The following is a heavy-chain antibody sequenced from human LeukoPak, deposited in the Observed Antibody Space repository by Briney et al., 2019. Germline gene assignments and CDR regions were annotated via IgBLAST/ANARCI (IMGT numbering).Heavy chain of an antibody. CDR2: IKQDGSEK. Sequence: GGSLRLSCAASGFTFSSYWMSWVRQAPGKGLEWVANIKQDGSEKYYVYSVKGLFTISRDNAKNSMYLQMNSLRAEDTAVYYCARDRRYGLRYLDGAQDVWGQGTTVTVSS. CDR1: GFTFSSYW. J-gene: IGHJ6*02. D-gene: IGHD3-9*01. V-gene: IGHV3-7*01. CDR3: ARDRRYGLRYLDGAQDV.